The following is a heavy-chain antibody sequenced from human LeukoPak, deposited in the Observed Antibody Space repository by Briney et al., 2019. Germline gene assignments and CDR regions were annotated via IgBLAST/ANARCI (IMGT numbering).Heavy chain of an antibody. Sequence: PSETLSLTCTVSGGSISSGTYYWGWIRQPPGKGLEWIGSIYHSGSTYYNPSLKSRVTISVDTSKNDFSLKLRFLTAADTAVYYCARKKSAFDIWGQGTMVTVSS. J-gene: IGHJ3*02. CDR3: ARKKSAFDI. CDR1: GGSISSGTYY. V-gene: IGHV4-39*02. CDR2: IYHSGST.